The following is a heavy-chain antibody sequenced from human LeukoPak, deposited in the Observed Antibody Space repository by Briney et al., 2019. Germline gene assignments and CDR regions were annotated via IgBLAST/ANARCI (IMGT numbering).Heavy chain of an antibody. CDR3: ARDQYDTWSRRGNFDS. J-gene: IGHJ4*02. Sequence: PGGSLRLSCAASGFTFSTYIMNWVRQAPGKGLGWVSSISSSSDYIYYVDSVKGRFTISRDNTKNSLYLQMNSLRVEDTAVFYCARDQYDTWSRRGNFDSWGQGTLVIVSS. D-gene: IGHD3-3*01. CDR2: ISSSSDYI. CDR1: GFTFSTYI. V-gene: IGHV3-21*04.